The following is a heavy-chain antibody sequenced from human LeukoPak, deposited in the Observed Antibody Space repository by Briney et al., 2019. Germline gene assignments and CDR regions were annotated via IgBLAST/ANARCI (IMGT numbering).Heavy chain of an antibody. CDR1: GFTLSRYW. Sequence: PGGSLRLSCTASGFTLSRYWMSWVRQAPGKGLEWVANIKQDGSEKYYVDSVKGRFTISRDNAKNSLYLQMNSLRAEDTAVYHCARATYSYFDSWGQGTLVTVSS. V-gene: IGHV3-7*01. J-gene: IGHJ4*02. D-gene: IGHD2-21*01. CDR3: ARATYSYFDS. CDR2: IKQDGSEK.